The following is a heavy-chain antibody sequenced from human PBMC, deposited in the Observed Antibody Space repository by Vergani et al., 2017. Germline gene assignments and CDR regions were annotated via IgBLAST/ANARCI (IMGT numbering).Heavy chain of an antibody. D-gene: IGHD3-10*01. Sequence: QVQLVQSGAEVKKPGASVKVSCKASGYTFTSYGISWVRQAPGQGLEWMGWINPNSGGTNYAQKFQGRVTMTRDTSISTAYMELSRLRSDDTAVYYCARTRSSGYYGSGSYYGDYFDYWGQGTLVTVSS. CDR1: GYTFTSYG. V-gene: IGHV1-2*02. CDR3: ARTRSSGYYGSGSYYGDYFDY. CDR2: INPNSGGT. J-gene: IGHJ4*02.